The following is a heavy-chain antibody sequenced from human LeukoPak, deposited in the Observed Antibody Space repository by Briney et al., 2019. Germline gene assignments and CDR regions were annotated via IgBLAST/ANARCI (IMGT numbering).Heavy chain of an antibody. Sequence: KASETLSLTCTVSSGSISTSNYYWSWIRQPPGKGLEWIGEINHSGSTNYNPSLKSRVTISVDTSKNQFSLKLSSVTAADTAVYYCARRADIVVVVAAMSPFDPWGQGTLVTVSS. V-gene: IGHV4-39*07. CDR3: ARRADIVVVVAAMSPFDP. D-gene: IGHD2-15*01. CDR2: INHSGST. CDR1: SGSISTSNYY. J-gene: IGHJ5*02.